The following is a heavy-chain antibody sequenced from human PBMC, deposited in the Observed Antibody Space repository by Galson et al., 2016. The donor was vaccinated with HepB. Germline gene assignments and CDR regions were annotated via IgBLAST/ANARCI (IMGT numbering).Heavy chain of an antibody. J-gene: IGHJ4*02. CDR3: SRDGFWLRVATTGTYVSDS. D-gene: IGHD5-12*01. V-gene: IGHV3-23*01. Sequence: SLRLSCAASGFTFSNHAMHWVRQAPGKGLKWVSAIEGSGDIPNYAASVKGRFIISRDNSKNTLYLQMNRLTAEDTAVYYCSRDGFWLRVATTGTYVSDSWGQGTLVTVSS. CDR1: GFTFSNHA. CDR2: IEGSGDIP.